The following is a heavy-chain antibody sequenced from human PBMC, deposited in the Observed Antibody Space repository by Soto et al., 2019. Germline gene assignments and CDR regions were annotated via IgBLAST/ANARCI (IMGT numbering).Heavy chain of an antibody. CDR3: ARVKAVAGMVPTNNWFDP. J-gene: IGHJ5*02. Sequence: ASVKVSCKASGYTFTSYGISWVRQAPGQGREWMGWISAYNGNTNYAQKLQGRVTMTTDTSTSTAYMELRSLRSDDTAVYYCARVKAVAGMVPTNNWFDPWGQGTLVTVSS. CDR2: ISAYNGNT. CDR1: GYTFTSYG. D-gene: IGHD6-19*01. V-gene: IGHV1-18*04.